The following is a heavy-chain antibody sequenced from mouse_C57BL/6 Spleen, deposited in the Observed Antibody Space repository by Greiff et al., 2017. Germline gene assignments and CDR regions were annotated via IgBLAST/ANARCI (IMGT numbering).Heavy chain of an antibody. D-gene: IGHD1-1*01. CDR2: INPNNGGT. CDR1: GYTFTDYY. V-gene: IGHV1-26*01. J-gene: IGHJ2*01. Sequence: VQLQQSGPELVKPGASVKISCKASGYTFTDYYMNWVKQSHGKSLEWIGDINPNNGGTSYNQKFKGKATLTVDKSSSTAYMELRSLTSEDSAVYYCARALLRYLFDYWGQGTTLTVSS. CDR3: ARALLRYLFDY.